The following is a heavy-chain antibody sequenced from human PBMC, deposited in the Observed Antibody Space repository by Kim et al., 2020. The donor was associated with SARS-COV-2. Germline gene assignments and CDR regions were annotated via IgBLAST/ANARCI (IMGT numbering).Heavy chain of an antibody. D-gene: IGHD3-16*01. V-gene: IGHV3-30*01. CDR3: AGEVDPGGYYGMDV. Sequence: VDSVKCRCTISRADAKNTLYLQMTSRRAEDTAVYYCAGEVDPGGYYGMDVWGQGTTVTVSS. J-gene: IGHJ6*02.